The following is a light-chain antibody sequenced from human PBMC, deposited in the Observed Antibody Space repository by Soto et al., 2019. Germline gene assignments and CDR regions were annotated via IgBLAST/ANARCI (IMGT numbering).Light chain of an antibody. J-gene: IGKJ2*01. CDR2: GAS. CDR1: QSVSNN. Sequence: EIVMTQSPATLSVSPGERATLSCRASQSVSNNLAWYQQKPGQTPRLLIDGASTRATGIPARFSGSGSGTEFTLTISSLQSEDFAVYYCQQYNNWPPMYTFGQGTKLEIK. CDR3: QQYNNWPPMYT. V-gene: IGKV3-15*01.